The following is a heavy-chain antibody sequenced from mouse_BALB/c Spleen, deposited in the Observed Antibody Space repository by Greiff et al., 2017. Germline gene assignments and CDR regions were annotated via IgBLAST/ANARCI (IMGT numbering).Heavy chain of an antibody. D-gene: IGHD2-3*01. CDR3: ARAGLLPFAY. CDR2: ISSGSSTI. CDR1: GFTFSSFG. V-gene: IGHV5-17*02. J-gene: IGHJ3*01. Sequence: VQLKESGGGLVQPGGSRKLSCAASGFTFSSFGMHWVRQAPEKGLEWVAYISSGSSTIYYADTVKGRFTISRDNPKNTLFLQMTSLRSEDTAMYYCARAGLLPFAYWGQGTLVTVSA.